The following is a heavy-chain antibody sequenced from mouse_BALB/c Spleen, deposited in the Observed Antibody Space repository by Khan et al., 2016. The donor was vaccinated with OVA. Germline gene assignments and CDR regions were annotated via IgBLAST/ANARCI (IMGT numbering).Heavy chain of an antibody. CDR3: TKPAYDGYYGY. J-gene: IGHJ2*01. V-gene: IGHV1S137*01. CDR2: ISTYSGNT. Sequence: VQLQESGPELVRPGVSVKISCKGSGYTFTDYAMHWVKQSHAKSLEWIGLISTYSGNTNYKQKFKGKATMTVDKSSSTAYMELARLTSEDSAIXYCTKPAYDGYYGYWGQGTTLTVSS. CDR1: GYTFTDYA. D-gene: IGHD2-3*01.